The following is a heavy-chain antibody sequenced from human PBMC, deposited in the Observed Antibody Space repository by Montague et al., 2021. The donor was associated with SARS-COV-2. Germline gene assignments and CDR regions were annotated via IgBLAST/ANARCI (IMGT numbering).Heavy chain of an antibody. V-gene: IGHV2-70*01. J-gene: IGHJ4*02. CDR1: GSSLSTSGMC. D-gene: IGHD3-3*01. CDR2: XDWDDDK. Sequence: PALVTPTQTLTLTCTFSGSSLSTSGMCVSWIRQPPGKALEWLALXDWDDDKYYSTSLKTRLTISKDTSKNQVVLTMTNMDPVDTATYYCARSFSIFGVVIIPAYFDYWGQGTLVTVSS. CDR3: ARSFSIFGVVIIPAYFDY.